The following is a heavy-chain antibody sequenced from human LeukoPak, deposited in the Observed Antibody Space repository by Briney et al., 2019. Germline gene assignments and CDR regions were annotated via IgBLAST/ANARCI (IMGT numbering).Heavy chain of an antibody. CDR1: GYTFTSYG. Sequence: ASVKVSCKASGYTFTSYGISWVRQAPGQGLEWMGWISAYNGNTNYAQKLQGRVTMTTDTSTSTAYMELRSLRSDDTAVYYCASSVGYSSSWYTPRYYYMDVWGIGTTVTVSS. CDR3: ASSVGYSSSWYTPRYYYMDV. V-gene: IGHV1-18*01. CDR2: ISAYNGNT. D-gene: IGHD6-13*01. J-gene: IGHJ6*03.